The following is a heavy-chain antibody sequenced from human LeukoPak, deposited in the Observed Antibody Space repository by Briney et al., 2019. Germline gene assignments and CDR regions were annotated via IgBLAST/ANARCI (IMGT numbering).Heavy chain of an antibody. V-gene: IGHV1-46*01. Sequence: GASAKVSCKASGYTFTSYYMHWVRQAPGQGLEWMGIINPSGGSTSYAQKFQGRVTMTRDTSTSTVYMELSSLRSEDTAVYYCARALDYYDSSGYYYDYWGQGTLVTVSS. D-gene: IGHD3-22*01. CDR3: ARALDYYDSSGYYYDY. J-gene: IGHJ4*02. CDR1: GYTFTSYY. CDR2: INPSGGST.